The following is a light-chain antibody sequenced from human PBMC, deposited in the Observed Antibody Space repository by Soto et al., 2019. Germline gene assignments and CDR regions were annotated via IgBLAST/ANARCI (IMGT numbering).Light chain of an antibody. Sequence: EIVLTQSPATLSLSPGDTATLSCRASQSVGSYLTWYQQKPGQAPRLLIYDVSNRATGIPARFSGSGSGTDFTLTIGSLEPEDFAVYYCQQRSNWPRTFGQGTKVEIK. CDR1: QSVGSY. CDR3: QQRSNWPRT. V-gene: IGKV3-11*01. CDR2: DVS. J-gene: IGKJ2*01.